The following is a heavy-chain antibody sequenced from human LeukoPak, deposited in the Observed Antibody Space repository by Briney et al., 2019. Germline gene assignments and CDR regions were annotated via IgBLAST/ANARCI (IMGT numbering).Heavy chain of an antibody. CDR3: ATETAMGYFDY. CDR2: IVPIFDMA. V-gene: IGHV1-69*04. J-gene: IGHJ4*02. D-gene: IGHD5-18*01. Sequence: SVKVSCKASVGTFSNHAINWVRQAPGQGLEWMGRIVPIFDMATYAHKFHGRVTITADKSASTAYMEVSGLTSDDTAVFYCATETAMGYFDYWGQGTLVTVSS. CDR1: VGTFSNHA.